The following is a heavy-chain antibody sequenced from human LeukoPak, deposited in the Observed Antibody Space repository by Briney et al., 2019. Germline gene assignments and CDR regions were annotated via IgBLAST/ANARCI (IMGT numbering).Heavy chain of an antibody. D-gene: IGHD6-19*01. CDR1: GFTFSSYS. V-gene: IGHV3-48*04. CDR3: AREYSSGWYSEGFDY. J-gene: IGHJ4*02. CDR2: ISSSGSTI. Sequence: GGSLRLSCAASGFTFSSYSMNWVRQAPGKGLEWVSYISSSGSTIYYADSVKGRFTISRDNAKNSLYLQMNSLRAEDTAVYYCAREYSSGWYSEGFDYWGQGILVTVSS.